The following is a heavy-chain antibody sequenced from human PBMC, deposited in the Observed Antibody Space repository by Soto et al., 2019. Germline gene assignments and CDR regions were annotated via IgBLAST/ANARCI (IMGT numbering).Heavy chain of an antibody. CDR1: GGSISSYY. J-gene: IGHJ4*02. CDR2: IYYSGST. D-gene: IGHD3-22*01. V-gene: IGHV4-59*01. Sequence: QVQLQESGPGLVKPSETLSLTCTVSGGSISSYYWSWIRQPPGKGLEWIGYIYYSGSTNYNPSLKSRVTISVDTSKNQFSLKLSSVTAADTAVYYCATLDSSGDYWGQGTLVTVSS. CDR3: ATLDSSGDY.